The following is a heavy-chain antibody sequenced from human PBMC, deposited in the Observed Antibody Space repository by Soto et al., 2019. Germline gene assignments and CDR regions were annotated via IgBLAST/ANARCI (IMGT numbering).Heavy chain of an antibody. CDR1: GYDFTAYD. J-gene: IGHJ6*01. CDR3: GRGPSPRAPAGGTPYYYAMDV. Sequence: ASVKVSCKASGYDFTAYDINWVRQASGQGLEWMGWMNPINGATGSARRFQGRVSMTRNTATGTAYLELTSLRSDDSAVYYCGRGPSPRAPAGGTPYYYAMDVWG. D-gene: IGHD6-13*01. CDR2: MNPINGAT. V-gene: IGHV1-8*02.